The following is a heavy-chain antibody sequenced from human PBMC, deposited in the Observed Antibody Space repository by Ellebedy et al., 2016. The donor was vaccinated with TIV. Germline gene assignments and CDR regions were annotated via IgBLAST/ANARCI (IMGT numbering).Heavy chain of an antibody. Sequence: PGGSLRLSCAASGFTFSSYSMNWVRQAPGKGLEWVSSISSSSSYIYYADSVKGRFTISRDNAKNSLYLQMNSLRAEDTAVYYCAREFGFWSGYTGYWGQGTLVTVSS. J-gene: IGHJ4*02. CDR2: ISSSSSYI. CDR3: AREFGFWSGYTGY. V-gene: IGHV3-21*01. D-gene: IGHD3-3*01. CDR1: GFTFSSYS.